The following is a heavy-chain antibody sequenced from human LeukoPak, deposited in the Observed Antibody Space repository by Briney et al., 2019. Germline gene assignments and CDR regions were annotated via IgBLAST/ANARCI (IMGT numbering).Heavy chain of an antibody. D-gene: IGHD3-10*01. CDR3: TTYGSGRKFDY. V-gene: IGHV3-15*04. Sequence: GGSHRLSCAASGFSFSDAWMSWVRQIPGEGLEWVGRIESKTDGGTTDYAAPVKGRFTISRDDSTNTLYLQMNSLKSEDTAVYYCTTYGSGRKFDYWGQGILVTVSS. CDR2: IESKTDGGTT. J-gene: IGHJ4*02. CDR1: GFSFSDAW.